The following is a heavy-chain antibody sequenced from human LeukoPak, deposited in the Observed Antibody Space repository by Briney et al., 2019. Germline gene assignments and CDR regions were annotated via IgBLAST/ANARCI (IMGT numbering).Heavy chain of an antibody. Sequence: GGSLRLSCGASSFTFSSYVMSWVRQAPGKGLEWVSTVSTTGGSTYYADSVKGRFTISRDNSKDTLYLQMNSLRSEDTAVYYCAADYDSSGVRYYMDVWGKGTTVTVSS. CDR2: VSTTGGST. J-gene: IGHJ6*03. CDR1: SFTFSSYV. D-gene: IGHD3-22*01. CDR3: AADYDSSGVRYYMDV. V-gene: IGHV3-23*01.